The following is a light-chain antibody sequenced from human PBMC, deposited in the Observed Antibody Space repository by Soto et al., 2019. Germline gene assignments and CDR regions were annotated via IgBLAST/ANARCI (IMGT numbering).Light chain of an antibody. J-gene: IGKJ2*01. CDR2: AAS. Sequence: DIQLTQSPSSLSTSVGDRVTITCRASQTIHNYLNWYQQTPGKAPKLLIYAASNLRGGVPSRFSGGGSGTDFALSSSSLQPEDFGTYCCQESFRPLYTCGQGCMLDI. V-gene: IGKV1-39*01. CDR1: QTIHNY. CDR3: QESFRPLYT.